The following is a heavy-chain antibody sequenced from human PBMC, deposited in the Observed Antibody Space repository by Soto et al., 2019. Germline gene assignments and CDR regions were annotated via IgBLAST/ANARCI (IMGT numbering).Heavy chain of an antibody. V-gene: IGHV1-24*01. Sequence: ASVKVSCKVSGYTLTELSMHWVRQAPGKGLEWMGGFDPEDGETIYAQKFQGRVTMTEDTSTDTAYMELSSLRSEDTAVCYCATYPHFRYCSGGSCYWFDYWGQGTLVTVSS. J-gene: IGHJ4*02. D-gene: IGHD2-15*01. CDR1: GYTLTELS. CDR3: ATYPHFRYCSGGSCYWFDY. CDR2: FDPEDGET.